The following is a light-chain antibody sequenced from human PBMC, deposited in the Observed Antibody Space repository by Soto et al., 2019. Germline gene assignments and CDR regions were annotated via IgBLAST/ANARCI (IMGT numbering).Light chain of an antibody. CDR2: GAS. V-gene: IGKV3-20*01. Sequence: EVVLTQCPGTLSLSPGERATLSCRATQSVSSSYLAWYQQKPGQAPRLLIYGASSRATGIPDRFSGSGSGTDFTLTISRLEPEHFAVYYCQQYGSSPWTFGQGTKVDIK. CDR1: QSVSSSY. CDR3: QQYGSSPWT. J-gene: IGKJ1*01.